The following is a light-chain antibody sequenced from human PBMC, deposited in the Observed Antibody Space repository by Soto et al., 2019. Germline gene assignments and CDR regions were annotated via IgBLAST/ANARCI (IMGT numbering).Light chain of an antibody. J-gene: IGKJ1*01. CDR3: QHYNSYSEA. CDR2: KAS. Sequence: IQMTQSPSTLSGSVGDRVTITCRASQTISSWLAWYKQKPGKAPKLLIYKASTLKSGVPSRFSGSGSGTDFTLTISSLKPDDFETYYCQHYNSYSEAFGQGTKVDIK. V-gene: IGKV1-5*03. CDR1: QTISSW.